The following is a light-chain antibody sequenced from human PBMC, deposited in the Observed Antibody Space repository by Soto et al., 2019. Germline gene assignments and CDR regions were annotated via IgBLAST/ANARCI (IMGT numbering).Light chain of an antibody. J-gene: IGLJ1*01. CDR2: ANN. Sequence: SVLTQPHSVSGAPGQRVTISCPGSSSNIGAGYDVHWYQQLPGTTPKLLIYANNNRPPGLPNRFAASKSGTSVPLAITGLQSDDEADYYCQSYDSSLSGDVFGTGTKVNV. CDR3: QSYDSSLSGDV. CDR1: SSNIGAGYD. V-gene: IGLV1-40*01.